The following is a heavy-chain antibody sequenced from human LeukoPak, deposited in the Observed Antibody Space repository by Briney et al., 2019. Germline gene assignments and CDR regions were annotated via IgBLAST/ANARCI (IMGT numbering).Heavy chain of an antibody. CDR3: ARDHRVVIPTYFDY. CDR1: GGSISTYY. V-gene: IGHV4-59*01. CDR2: IHYSGST. D-gene: IGHD3-3*01. J-gene: IGHJ4*02. Sequence: SETLSLTCTVSGGSISTYYWNWIRQPPGKGLEWIGYIHYSGSTHYNPSLESRVTISVNTSKNQFSLNLSSMTAADTAVYYCARDHRVVIPTYFDYWGQGTLVTVSS.